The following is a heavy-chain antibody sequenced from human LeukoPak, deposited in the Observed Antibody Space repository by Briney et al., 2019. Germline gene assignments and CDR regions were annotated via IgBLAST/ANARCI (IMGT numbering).Heavy chain of an antibody. CDR3: ARVRIAAAGRGYFDF. V-gene: IGHV3-30-3*01. D-gene: IGHD6-13*01. Sequence: GRSLRLSCAASGFTFSSYAMHWVRQAPGKGLEWVAVISYDGSNKYHADSVKGRFTISRDNSKNTLYLQMNSLRAEDTAVYYCARVRIAAAGRGYFDFWGQGTLVTVSS. J-gene: IGHJ4*02. CDR1: GFTFSSYA. CDR2: ISYDGSNK.